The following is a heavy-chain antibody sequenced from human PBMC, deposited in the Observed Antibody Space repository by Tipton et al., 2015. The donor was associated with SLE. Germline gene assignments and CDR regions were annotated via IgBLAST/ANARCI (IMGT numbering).Heavy chain of an antibody. Sequence: QVQLVQSGAEVKMPGASLKISCKASGYTLIDHFIHWVRQAPGQGLVWRGWINFNRGDTKNAQTFQGRVTMTRDTSTSTVFMDVSRLTTDDAAVYYCVREYRHTGDSGSFDIWGQGTLVTVPS. J-gene: IGHJ3*02. CDR1: GYTLIDHF. V-gene: IGHV1-2*02. CDR2: INFNRGDT. D-gene: IGHD2-21*01. CDR3: VREYRHTGDSGSFDI.